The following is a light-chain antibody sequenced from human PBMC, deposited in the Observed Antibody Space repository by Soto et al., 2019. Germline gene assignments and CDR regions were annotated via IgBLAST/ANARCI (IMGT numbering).Light chain of an antibody. CDR1: QSVSSY. Sequence: EIVLTQSPATLSLSPGERATLSCRASQSVSSYFAWYQQKPGQAPRLLIYDASTRATGIPARFSGSGSGTDFTLTISSLEPEDFAVYYCQQGSNWPPLTFGGGTKVEIK. CDR3: QQGSNWPPLT. J-gene: IGKJ4*01. CDR2: DAS. V-gene: IGKV3-11*01.